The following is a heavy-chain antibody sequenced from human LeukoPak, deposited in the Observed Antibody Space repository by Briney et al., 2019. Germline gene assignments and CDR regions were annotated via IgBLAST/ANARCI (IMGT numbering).Heavy chain of an antibody. CDR1: GGSISSSSYY. J-gene: IGHJ4*02. CDR3: ARAVSGYTSSWYFVS. D-gene: IGHD6-13*01. CDR2: INQSGNT. Sequence: SETLSLTCTVSGGSISSSSYYWGWIRQPPGKGLEWIGEINQSGNTNYNPSLKSRVTISVDPSKNQFLLKLTSVTAADTAVYYCARAVSGYTSSWYFVSWGQGTLVTVSS. V-gene: IGHV4-39*07.